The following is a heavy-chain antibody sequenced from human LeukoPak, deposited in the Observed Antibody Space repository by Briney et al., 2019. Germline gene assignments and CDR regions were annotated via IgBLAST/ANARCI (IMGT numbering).Heavy chain of an antibody. CDR2: ISNNGGST. V-gene: IGHV3-64*01. CDR1: GFTFSSYS. D-gene: IGHD3-10*01. J-gene: IGHJ4*02. Sequence: GGSLRLSCAASGFTFSSYSMHWVRQAPGKGLEYVSAISNNGGSTYYANSVRGRFTVSRDNSKNTVFLQMDSLRPDDMAVYFCARSPRGSGNFDYWGLGTLVTVSS. CDR3: ARSPRGSGNFDY.